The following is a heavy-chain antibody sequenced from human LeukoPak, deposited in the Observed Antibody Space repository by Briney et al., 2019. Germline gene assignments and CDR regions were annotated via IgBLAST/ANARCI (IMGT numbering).Heavy chain of an antibody. Sequence: ASVKVSCKASGYTFTSYGISWVRQAPGQGLEWMGWISAYNGNTNYAQKLQGRVTMTTDTSTSTAYMELRSLRSDDTAVYYCARRRYCGSTSCYALGYFDYWGQGTLVTVSS. CDR2: ISAYNGNT. V-gene: IGHV1-18*04. D-gene: IGHD2-2*01. J-gene: IGHJ4*02. CDR1: GYTFTSYG. CDR3: ARRRYCGSTSCYALGYFDY.